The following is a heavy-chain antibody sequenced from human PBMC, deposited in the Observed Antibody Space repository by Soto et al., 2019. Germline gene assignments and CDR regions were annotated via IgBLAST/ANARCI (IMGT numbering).Heavy chain of an antibody. D-gene: IGHD6-13*01. CDR1: GGSSSSHH. V-gene: IGHV4-59*08. Sequence: QVQLQESGPGLVKPSETLSLTCTVSGGSSSSHHWSWIRQPPGKGPECIGSIHDSGSTTYNPPLKSRVTISVDTSKTQFSLTMTSVTAADTAVYYCARGVASSIWVAYWGQGILVTVSS. CDR3: ARGVASSIWVAY. CDR2: IHDSGST. J-gene: IGHJ4*02.